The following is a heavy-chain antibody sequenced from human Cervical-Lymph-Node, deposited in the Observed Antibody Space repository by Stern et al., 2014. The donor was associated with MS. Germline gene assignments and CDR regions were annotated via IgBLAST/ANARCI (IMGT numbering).Heavy chain of an antibody. J-gene: IGHJ6*02. Sequence: VQLVESGGGLVKPGGSLRLSCAASGFTFSSYSMNWVRQAPGKGLEWVSSISSSSSYIYYADSLKGRFTISRDNAKNSLYLQMNSLRAEDTAVYYCARDNLYSYSNTRTDYYYYYGMDVWGQGTTVTVSS. D-gene: IGHD4-11*01. CDR2: ISSSSSYI. CDR3: ARDNLYSYSNTRTDYYYYYGMDV. V-gene: IGHV3-21*01. CDR1: GFTFSSYS.